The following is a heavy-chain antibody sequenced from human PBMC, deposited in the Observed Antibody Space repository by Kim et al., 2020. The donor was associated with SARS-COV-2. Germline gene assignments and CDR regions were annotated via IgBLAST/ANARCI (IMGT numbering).Heavy chain of an antibody. Sequence: SETLSLTCTVSGGSISSGDYYWSWIRQPPGKGLEWIGYIYYSGSTYYNPSLKSRVTISVDTSKNQFSLKLSSVTAADTAVYYCARWEMIVVVDEDAFDIWGQGTMVTVSS. V-gene: IGHV4-30-4*01. J-gene: IGHJ3*02. CDR2: IYYSGST. CDR3: ARWEMIVVVDEDAFDI. CDR1: GGSISSGDYY. D-gene: IGHD3-22*01.